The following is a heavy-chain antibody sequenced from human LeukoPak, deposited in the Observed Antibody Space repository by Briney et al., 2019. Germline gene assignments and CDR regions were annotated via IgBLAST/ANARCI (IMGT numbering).Heavy chain of an antibody. CDR2: ISYDGSER. V-gene: IGHV3-30*04. CDR3: ARAPRRDSSAYYGDN. Sequence: GSLGLSCAASGFTFGDYAMHWVRQAPGKGLEWVAVISYDGSERHYADSVKGRFTISRDNSENVLYVHMNSLRVEDTAVYYCARAPRRDSSAYYGDNLGRVTLVT. CDR1: GFTFGDYA. D-gene: IGHD3-22*01. J-gene: IGHJ4*01.